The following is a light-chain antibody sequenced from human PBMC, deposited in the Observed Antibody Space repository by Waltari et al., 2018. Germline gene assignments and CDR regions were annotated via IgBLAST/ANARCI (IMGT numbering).Light chain of an antibody. Sequence: QSALTQPPSASGSPGQSVTISCTGSSNDVGGFDYVSWYQQQPGKAPKLISHEVNKRPAGVPDRCSGSKSGNSAYLTGSGLQADDEGDYHCSSYGGSSTLVFGGGTKLTVL. V-gene: IGLV2-8*01. CDR1: SNDVGGFDY. J-gene: IGLJ2*01. CDR2: EVN. CDR3: SSYGGSSTLV.